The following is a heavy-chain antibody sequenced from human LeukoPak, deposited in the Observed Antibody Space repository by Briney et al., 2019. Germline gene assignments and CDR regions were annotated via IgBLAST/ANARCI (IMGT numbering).Heavy chain of an antibody. CDR1: GGTFSSYA. V-gene: IGHV1-69*05. J-gene: IGHJ4*02. CDR3: ARVFPLLQKIDY. CDR2: IIPIFGTA. Sequence: GASVKVSCKASGGTFSSYAISWVRQAPGQGLEWMGGIIPIFGTANYAQKFQGRVTITTDEPTSTAYMELSSLRSEDTAVYYCARVFPLLQKIDYWGQGTLVTVSS.